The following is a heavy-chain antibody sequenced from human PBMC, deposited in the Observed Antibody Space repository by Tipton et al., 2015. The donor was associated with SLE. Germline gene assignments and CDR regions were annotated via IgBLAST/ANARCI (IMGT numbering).Heavy chain of an antibody. CDR1: GGSISSGDYY. J-gene: IGHJ5*02. D-gene: IGHD1-26*01. Sequence: TLSLTCTVSGGSISSGDYYWSWIRQPPGKGLEWIGYIYYSGSTNYNTSLKSRVTISVDTSKNQFSLKLSSVTAADTAVYYCARDLRWELTSWFDPWGQGTLVTVSA. CDR2: IYYSGST. V-gene: IGHV4-61*08. CDR3: ARDLRWELTSWFDP.